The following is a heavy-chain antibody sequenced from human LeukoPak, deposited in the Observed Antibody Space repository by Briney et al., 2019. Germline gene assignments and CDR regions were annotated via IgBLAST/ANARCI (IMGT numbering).Heavy chain of an antibody. V-gene: IGHV4-34*01. D-gene: IGHD2-2*01. Sequence: SETLSLTCAVYGGSFSGYYCSWIRQPPGKGLEWIGEINHSGSTNYNLSLKSRVTISVDTSRNQFSLKLSSVTAADTAVYYCAREPAAMYFDYWGQGTRVTVSS. J-gene: IGHJ4*02. CDR3: AREPAAMYFDY. CDR1: GGSFSGYY. CDR2: INHSGST.